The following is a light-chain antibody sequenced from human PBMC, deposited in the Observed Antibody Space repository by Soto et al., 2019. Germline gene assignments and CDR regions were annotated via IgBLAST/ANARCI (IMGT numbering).Light chain of an antibody. Sequence: QSALTQPASVSGSPGQSITISCTGTSSDVGGYDYVSWYQQHPGKAPKPLIYDVNNRPSGVSARFSGSKSGNTASLTISGLQAEDEADYYCSSYTSTSTYVFGTGTKLTVL. V-gene: IGLV2-14*03. CDR3: SSYTSTSTYV. CDR2: DVN. CDR1: SSDVGGYDY. J-gene: IGLJ1*01.